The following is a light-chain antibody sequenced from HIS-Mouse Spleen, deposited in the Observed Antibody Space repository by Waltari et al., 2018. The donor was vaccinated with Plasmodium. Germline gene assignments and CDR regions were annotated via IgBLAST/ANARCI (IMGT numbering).Light chain of an antibody. V-gene: IGLV3-25*03. CDR2: NDS. Sequence: SYELTQPPSVSVSPGQTARITCSGAALPKQYACWYQQKPGQAPVLVIYNDSERPSGIPERFSGSSSGTTVTLTISGVQAEDEADYYCQSPDSSGTYAVFGGGTRLTVL. CDR1: ALPKQY. J-gene: IGLJ2*01. CDR3: QSPDSSGTYAV.